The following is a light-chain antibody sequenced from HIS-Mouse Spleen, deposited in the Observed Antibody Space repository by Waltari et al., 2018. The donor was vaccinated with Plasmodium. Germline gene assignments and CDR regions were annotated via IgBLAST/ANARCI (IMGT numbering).Light chain of an antibody. V-gene: IGKV1-5*03. CDR2: KAS. CDR1: QSISSW. Sequence: DIQMTQSPSTLSASVGDRVTITCRASQSISSWLAWYQQKPGKAPKLLIYKASSLESWVPSRFSGSGSGTEFILTISSLQPDDFATYYCQQYNSYWTFGQGTKVEIK. J-gene: IGKJ1*01. CDR3: QQYNSYWT.